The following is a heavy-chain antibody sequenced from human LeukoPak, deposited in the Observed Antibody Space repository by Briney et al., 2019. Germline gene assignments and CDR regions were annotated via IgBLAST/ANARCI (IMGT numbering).Heavy chain of an antibody. Sequence: ASVKVSCKACGYTFPSYYMQWVRQAPAQGLEGVGIINPSGCSTSCAQKSQGRVTMTRDLHTRTVYMELRSLSSEHTAVYYCASGRIWGQGTMVTVSS. V-gene: IGHV1-46*01. CDR3: ASGRI. J-gene: IGHJ3*02. CDR1: GYTFPSYY. CDR2: INPSGCST.